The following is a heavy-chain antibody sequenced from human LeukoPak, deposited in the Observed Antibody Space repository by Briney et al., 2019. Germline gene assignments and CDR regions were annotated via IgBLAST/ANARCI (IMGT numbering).Heavy chain of an antibody. J-gene: IGHJ4*02. CDR2: IYYSGTT. Sequence: SETLSLTCTVSGGSITSGGYYWSWIRQHPGEGLEWIAYIYYSGTTYYNPSLKSRVIISVDTSKNQFSLKLSSVTAADTAVYYCAGASSTSPGTFGNWGQGTLVTVSS. CDR3: AGASSTSPGTFGN. CDR1: GGSITSGGYY. V-gene: IGHV4-31*03. D-gene: IGHD2-2*01.